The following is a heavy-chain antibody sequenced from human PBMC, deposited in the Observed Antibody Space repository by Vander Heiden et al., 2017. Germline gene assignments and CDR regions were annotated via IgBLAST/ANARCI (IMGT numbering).Heavy chain of an antibody. CDR1: GGSFSGYY. CDR3: ARKTLGAFFGPGPVAFDI. CDR2: INHSGST. J-gene: IGHJ3*02. Sequence: QVQLQQWGAGLLKPSETLSLTCAVYGGSFSGYYWSWIRQPPGKGLEWIGEINHSGSTNYNPSLKSRVTISVDTSKNQFSLKLSSVTAADTAVYYCARKTLGAFFGPGPVAFDIWGQGTMVTVSS. V-gene: IGHV4-34*01. D-gene: IGHD3-10*01.